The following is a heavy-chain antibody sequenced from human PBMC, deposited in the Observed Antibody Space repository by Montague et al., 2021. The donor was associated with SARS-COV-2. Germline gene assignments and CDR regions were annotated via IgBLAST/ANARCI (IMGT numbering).Heavy chain of an antibody. CDR1: GGSFSGHY. CDR3: ARGRIEVSMIVVVLTGASYYMDV. J-gene: IGHJ6*03. D-gene: IGHD3-22*01. CDR2: INNSGST. V-gene: IGHV4-34*01. Sequence: SETLSLTCAVYGGSFSGHYWSRIRQPPGKGLEWIGEINNSGSTNYNPSLKSRVTISVDTSKNQFSLKLHSVTAADTAVYYCARGRIEVSMIVVVLTGASYYMDVWGKGTTVTVSS.